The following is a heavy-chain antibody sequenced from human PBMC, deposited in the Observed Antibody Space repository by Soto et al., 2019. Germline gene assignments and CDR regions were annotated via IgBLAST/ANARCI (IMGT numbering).Heavy chain of an antibody. CDR3: ARRRAYHYDSSGYSVGF. J-gene: IGHJ4*02. CDR2: VYPGDSDT. D-gene: IGHD3-22*01. CDR1: GFNFHNYW. Sequence: GESLKISCKGSGFNFHNYWIGWVRQMPGKGLEWMGIVYPGDSDTRYSPSVQGKVTISVDKSDSTAYLQWSSMKASDNAMYYCARRRAYHYDSSGYSVGFWGQGTLVTVSS. V-gene: IGHV5-51*01.